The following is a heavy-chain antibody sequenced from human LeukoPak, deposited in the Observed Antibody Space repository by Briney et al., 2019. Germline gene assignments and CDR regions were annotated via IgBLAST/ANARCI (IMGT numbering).Heavy chain of an antibody. CDR3: AAELYSGTYGRCCSFAF. CDR2: ISPYNGNT. Sequence: ASVKVSCKASGYTFTSYGISWVRQAPGQGLEWMGWISPYNGNTNYAQKLQGRVTMTTDTSTSTAYMELSSLRSEDTAVYYCAAELYSGTYGRCCSFAFWGQGTLVTVSS. J-gene: IGHJ4*02. D-gene: IGHD1-26*01. V-gene: IGHV1-18*01. CDR1: GYTFTSYG.